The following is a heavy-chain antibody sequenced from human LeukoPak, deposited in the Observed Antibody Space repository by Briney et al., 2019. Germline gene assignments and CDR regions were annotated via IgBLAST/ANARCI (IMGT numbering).Heavy chain of an antibody. J-gene: IGHJ4*02. V-gene: IGHV5-51*01. CDR1: GYDFSNYW. CDR2: IYPADSET. Sequence: GESLKISCKVSGYDFSNYWLGWVRQMPGKGLEWMGMIYPADSETRFRPSFQGQVSISFDKSIATAYLQWSSLKPSGSAFYSRARPRGDPVDGLDFWGQGVLVTVSS. CDR3: ARPRGDPVDGLDF. D-gene: IGHD3-16*01.